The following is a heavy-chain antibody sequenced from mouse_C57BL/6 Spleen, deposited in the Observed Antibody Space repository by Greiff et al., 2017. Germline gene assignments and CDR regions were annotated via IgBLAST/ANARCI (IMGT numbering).Heavy chain of an antibody. CDR1: GYTFTSYW. CDR2: IHPSDSDT. D-gene: IGHD2-4*01. CDR3: AIPYDYGHAMDY. Sequence: QVQLQQPGAELVKPGASVKVSCKASGYTFTSYWMHWVKQRHGQGLEWIGRIHPSDSDTNYNQKFKGKATLTVEQSSSTAYMQLSSLTSEASAVYCCAIPYDYGHAMDYWGQGTSVTVSS. J-gene: IGHJ4*01. V-gene: IGHV1-74*01.